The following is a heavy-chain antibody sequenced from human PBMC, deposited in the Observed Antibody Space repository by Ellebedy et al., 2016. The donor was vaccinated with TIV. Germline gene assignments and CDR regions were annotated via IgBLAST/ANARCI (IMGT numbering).Heavy chain of an antibody. CDR2: SRDKSKSYTT. CDR1: GFTSSDHY. CDR3: VRAYYDSRGHYSFDY. D-gene: IGHD3-22*01. V-gene: IGHV3-72*01. Sequence: GGSLRLSXAASGFTSSDHYMDWVRQAPGKGLEWVGRSRDKSKSYTTEYAASVRGRFTISRDDSKNSLYLQMNSLKTEDTAIYFCVRAYYDSRGHYSFDYWGQGTQVTVSS. J-gene: IGHJ4*02.